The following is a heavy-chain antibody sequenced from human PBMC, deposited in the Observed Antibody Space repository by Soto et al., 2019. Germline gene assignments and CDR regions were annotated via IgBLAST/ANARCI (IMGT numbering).Heavy chain of an antibody. V-gene: IGHV4-34*01. D-gene: IGHD6-6*01. Sequence: RSLTCAVYGGSSSGYYWSWIRQPPGKGLEWIGEINHSGSTNYNPSLKSRVTISVDTSKNQFSLKLSSVTAADTAVYYCARGGGSSSSSSPKTLGYWGQGTLVTVSS. CDR3: ARGGGSSSSSSPKTLGY. CDR1: GGSSSGYY. J-gene: IGHJ4*02. CDR2: INHSGST.